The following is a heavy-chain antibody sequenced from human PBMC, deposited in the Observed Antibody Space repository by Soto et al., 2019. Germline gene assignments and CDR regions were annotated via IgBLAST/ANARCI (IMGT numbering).Heavy chain of an antibody. J-gene: IGHJ6*03. D-gene: IGHD6-13*01. CDR2: ISSSSSTI. V-gene: IGHV3-48*01. Sequence: GGSLRLSCAASGFTFSSYSMNWVRQAPGKGLEWVSYISSSSSTIYYADSVKGRFTISRDNAKNSLYLQMNSLRAEDTAVYYCVREGIAAAATYYYYYMDVWGKGTTVTVYS. CDR1: GFTFSSYS. CDR3: VREGIAAAATYYYYYMDV.